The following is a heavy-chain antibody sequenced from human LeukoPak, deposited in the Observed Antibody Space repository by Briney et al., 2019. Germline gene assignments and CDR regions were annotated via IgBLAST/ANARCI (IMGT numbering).Heavy chain of an antibody. J-gene: IGHJ4*02. D-gene: IGHD4-17*01. CDR1: GFTFSNAW. CDR3: TTGTHGDYYFDY. Sequence: GGSLRLSCVASGFTFSNAWMNWVRQAPGEGVEWVGQIKSKTEDGTIDYAAPEKGRFTISREERENTLYLQMNSLNTEDTAVYYCTTGTHGDYYFDYWGQGTLVTVSS. CDR2: IKSKTEDGTI. V-gene: IGHV3-15*01.